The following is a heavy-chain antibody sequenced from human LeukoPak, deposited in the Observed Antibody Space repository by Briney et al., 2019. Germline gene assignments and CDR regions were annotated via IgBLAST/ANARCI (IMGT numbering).Heavy chain of an antibody. J-gene: IGHJ4*02. CDR2: INHSGST. CDR1: GGSFSGYY. CDR3: ATERSGDYFDC. V-gene: IGHV4-34*01. D-gene: IGHD4-17*01. Sequence: SETLSLTCAVYGGSFSGYYWSWIRQPPGKGLEWIGEINHSGSTNYNPSLKSRVTISVDTSKNQFSLKLSSVTAADTAVYYCATERSGDYFDCWGQGILVTVSS.